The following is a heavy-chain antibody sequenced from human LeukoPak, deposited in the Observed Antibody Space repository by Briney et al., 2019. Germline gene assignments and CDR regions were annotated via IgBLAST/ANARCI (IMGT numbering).Heavy chain of an antibody. CDR2: INTDGSTT. CDR3: ARTQWRLHFDY. D-gene: IGHD6-19*01. CDR1: GFIFSNYW. V-gene: IGHV3-74*01. J-gene: IGHJ4*02. Sequence: GGSLRLSCAASGFIFSNYWMHWVRQAPGEGLMWVSRINTDGSTTSYADSVKGRFTISRDNAKNTLYLQMTSLRAKDTAVYYCARTQWRLHFDYWGQGTLVTVSS.